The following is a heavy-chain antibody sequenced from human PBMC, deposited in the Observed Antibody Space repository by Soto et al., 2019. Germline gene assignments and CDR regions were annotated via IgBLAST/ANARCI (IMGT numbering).Heavy chain of an antibody. V-gene: IGHV1-18*01. J-gene: IGHJ6*03. CDR3: ARIKVSIGVGEEEYYYYMDV. D-gene: IGHD3-3*01. CDR1: GYTFTSYG. CDR2: ISAYNGNT. Sequence: ASVKVSCKASGYTFTSYGISWVRQAPGQGLEWMGWISAYNGNTNYAQKLQGRVTMTTDTSTSTAYMELRSLRSDGPAVYYCARIKVSIGVGEEEYYYYMDVWGKGTTVTVSS.